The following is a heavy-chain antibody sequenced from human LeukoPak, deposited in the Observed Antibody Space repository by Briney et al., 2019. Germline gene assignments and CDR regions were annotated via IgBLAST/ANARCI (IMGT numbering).Heavy chain of an antibody. CDR3: ARQDIAAAGAFDY. Sequence: QPSETLSLTCTVSGGSISSSSYYWGWIRQPPGKGLEWIGAIYYSGSTYYNPSLKSRVTISVDTSKNQFSLKLSSVTAADTAVYYCARQDIAAAGAFDYWGQGTLVTVSS. D-gene: IGHD6-13*01. J-gene: IGHJ4*02. CDR1: GGSISSSSYY. CDR2: IYYSGST. V-gene: IGHV4-39*01.